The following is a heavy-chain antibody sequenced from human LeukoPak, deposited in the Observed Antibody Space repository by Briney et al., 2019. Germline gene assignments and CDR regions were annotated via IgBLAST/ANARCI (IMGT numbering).Heavy chain of an antibody. Sequence: SETLSLTCTVSGGSISSGGYYWSWIRQPPGKGLEWIGSIYYSGSTYYNPSLKSRVTISVDTSKNQFSLKLSSVTAADTAVYYCEARGVVDYWGQGTLVTVSS. CDR1: GGSISSGGYY. CDR2: IYYSGST. D-gene: IGHD3-10*01. V-gene: IGHV4-39*01. J-gene: IGHJ4*02. CDR3: EARGVVDY.